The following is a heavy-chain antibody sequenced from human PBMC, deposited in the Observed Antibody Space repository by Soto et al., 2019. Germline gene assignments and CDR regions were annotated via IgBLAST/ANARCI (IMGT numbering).Heavy chain of an antibody. CDR3: AREGVAPYYYAGMDV. D-gene: IGHD5-12*01. J-gene: IGHJ6*02. CDR2: ISSSSSYI. Sequence: LRLSCAASGFTFSSYSMNWVRQAPGKGLEWVSSISSSSSYIYYADSVKGRFTISRDNAKNSLYLQMNSLRSDDTAVYYCAREGVAPYYYAGMDVWGQGTPVTVSS. V-gene: IGHV3-21*04. CDR1: GFTFSSYS.